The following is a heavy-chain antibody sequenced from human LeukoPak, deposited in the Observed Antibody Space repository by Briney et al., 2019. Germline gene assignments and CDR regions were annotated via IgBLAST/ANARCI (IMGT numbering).Heavy chain of an antibody. CDR1: GGSISSYY. CDR2: IYYSGST. V-gene: IGHV4-59*12. Sequence: SETLSLTCTVSGGSISSYYWSWIRQPPGKGLEWIGYIYYSGSTNYNPSLKSRVTISVDTSKNQFSLKLSSVTAADTAVYYCARGGSSSWYQHWGQGTLVTVSS. J-gene: IGHJ1*01. CDR3: ARGGSSSWYQH. D-gene: IGHD6-13*01.